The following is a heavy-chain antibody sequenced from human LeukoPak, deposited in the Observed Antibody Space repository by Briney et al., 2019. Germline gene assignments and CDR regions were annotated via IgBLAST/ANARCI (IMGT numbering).Heavy chain of an antibody. V-gene: IGHV4-59*01. CDR2: IYYSGST. D-gene: IGHD6-13*01. Sequence: SETLSLTCTVSGGSFSSYYWSWIRQPPGKGLEWIGYIYYSGSTNYNPSLKSRVTISVDTSKNQFSLKLSSVTAADTAVYYCARGSGIAAAAYDAFDIWGQGTMVTVSS. J-gene: IGHJ3*02. CDR1: GGSFSSYY. CDR3: ARGSGIAAAAYDAFDI.